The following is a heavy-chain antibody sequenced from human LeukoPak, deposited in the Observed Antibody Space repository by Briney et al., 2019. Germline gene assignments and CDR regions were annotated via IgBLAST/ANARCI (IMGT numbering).Heavy chain of an antibody. J-gene: IGHJ4*02. CDR3: VVVVAATVFDY. Sequence: GGSLRLSCAASGFTFSSYEMNWVRQAPGKGLEWVSYISSSGSTIYYADSVKGRFTISRDNAKNSLYLQMNSPRAEDTAVYYCVVVVAATVFDYWGQGTLVTVSS. V-gene: IGHV3-48*03. D-gene: IGHD2-15*01. CDR2: ISSSGSTI. CDR1: GFTFSSYE.